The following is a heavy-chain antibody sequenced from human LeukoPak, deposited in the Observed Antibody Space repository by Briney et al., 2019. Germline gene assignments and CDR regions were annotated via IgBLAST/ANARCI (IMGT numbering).Heavy chain of an antibody. V-gene: IGHV3-23*01. CDR2: IFGSGGSA. CDR1: GFTFGSYA. CDR3: GKTTTGYSSGQKPAWPVDY. D-gene: IGHD6-19*01. J-gene: IGHJ4*02. Sequence: GGSLRLSCEASGFTFGSYAMYWVRQAPGKGLEWVAGIFGSGGSAHYADSVKGWFTISRDNSKNTVYLQINSLRAEDTAVYYCGKTTTGYSSGQKPAWPVDYWGQGTLVTVSS.